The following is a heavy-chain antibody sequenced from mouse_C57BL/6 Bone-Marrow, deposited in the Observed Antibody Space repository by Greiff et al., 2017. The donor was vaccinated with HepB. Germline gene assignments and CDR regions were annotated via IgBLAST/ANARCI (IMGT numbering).Heavy chain of an antibody. Sequence: QVHVKQSGAELVRPGASVTLSCKASGYTFTDYEMHWVKQTPVHGLEWIGAIDPETGGTAYNQKFKGKAILTADKSSSTAYMELRSLTSEDSVVYYCTIIYYDYDVAYWGQGTLVTVSA. D-gene: IGHD2-4*01. CDR3: TIIYYDYDVAY. CDR2: IDPETGGT. V-gene: IGHV1-15*01. J-gene: IGHJ3*01. CDR1: GYTFTDYE.